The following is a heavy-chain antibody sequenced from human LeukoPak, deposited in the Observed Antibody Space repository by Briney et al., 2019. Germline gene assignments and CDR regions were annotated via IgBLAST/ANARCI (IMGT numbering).Heavy chain of an antibody. D-gene: IGHD3-3*01. CDR2: ISAYNGNT. CDR3: ARDLHDYDFHKRGNWFDP. J-gene: IGHJ5*02. CDR1: GYTFTSYG. Sequence: ASVKVSCKASGYTFTSYGISWVRQAPGQGLEWMGWISAYNGNTNYAQKLQGRVTMTTDTSTSTAYMELRSLRSDDTAVYYCARDLHDYDFHKRGNWFDPWGQGTLVTVSS. V-gene: IGHV1-18*01.